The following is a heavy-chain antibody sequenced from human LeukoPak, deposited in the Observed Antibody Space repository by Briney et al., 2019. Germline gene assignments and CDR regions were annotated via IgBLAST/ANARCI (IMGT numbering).Heavy chain of an antibody. V-gene: IGHV4-38-2*02. J-gene: IGHJ6*03. CDR1: GYSISSGYY. CDR2: IYHSGST. CDR3: ARTTITPEYYYYMDV. Sequence: SETLSLTCTVSGYSISSGYYWGWLRQPPGKGLEWIGSIYHSGSTYYNPSLKSQVTISVDTSKNQFSLKLSSVTAADTAVYYCARTTITPEYYYYMDVWGKGTTVTVSS. D-gene: IGHD4-11*01.